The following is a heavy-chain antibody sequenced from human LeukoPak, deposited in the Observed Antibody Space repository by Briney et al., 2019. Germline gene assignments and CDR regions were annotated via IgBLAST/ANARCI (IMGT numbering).Heavy chain of an antibody. CDR1: GASFSSDNYH. CDR2: LHYSGST. V-gene: IGHV4-61*01. Sequence: PSETLSLTCTVSGASFSSDNYHWSWIRLPPGKGPEWIGHLHYSGSTSYNPSLQSRVTVLRDTSKNQFSLSLRSVTAADTAVYYCARWGGTTTGRGSRFYYYGMDVWGRGTTVVVSS. D-gene: IGHD1/OR15-1a*01. CDR3: ARWGGTTTGRGSRFYYYGMDV. J-gene: IGHJ6*02.